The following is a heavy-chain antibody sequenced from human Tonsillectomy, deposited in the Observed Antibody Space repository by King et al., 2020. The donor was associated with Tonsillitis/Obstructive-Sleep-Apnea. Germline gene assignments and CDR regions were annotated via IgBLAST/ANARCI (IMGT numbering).Heavy chain of an antibody. D-gene: IGHD6-6*01. V-gene: IGHV3-21*01. CDR3: ARAKSLDMDV. J-gene: IGHJ6*03. CDR1: GFTFSSYS. CDR2: ISSSSSYI. Sequence: VQLVESGGGLVKPGGSLRLSCAASGFTFSSYSMNWVRQAPGKGLEWVSSISSSSSYIYYADSVKGRFTISRDNAKNSLYLQMNSQRAEDTAVYYCARAKSLDMDVWGKGTTVTVSS.